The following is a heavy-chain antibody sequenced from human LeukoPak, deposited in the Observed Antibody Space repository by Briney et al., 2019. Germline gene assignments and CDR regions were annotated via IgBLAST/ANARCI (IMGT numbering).Heavy chain of an antibody. CDR1: GGTFSSYA. CDR2: IIPIFGTA. V-gene: IGHV1-69*01. D-gene: IGHD5-24*01. CDR3: ARGPIETYYYYGMDV. Sequence: SVKVSCKASGGTFSSYAISWVRQAPGQGLEWMGGIIPIFGTANYAQKFQGRVTITADESTSTAYMELSSLRSEDTAVYYCARGPIETYYYYGMDVWGQGTPVTVSS. J-gene: IGHJ6*02.